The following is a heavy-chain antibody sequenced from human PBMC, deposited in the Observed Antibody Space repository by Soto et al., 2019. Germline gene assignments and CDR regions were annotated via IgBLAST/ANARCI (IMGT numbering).Heavy chain of an antibody. CDR2: VYNSGST. CDR3: ARYRREAVAGYTLDN. V-gene: IGHV4-59*01. CDR1: GGSISSNY. D-gene: IGHD6-13*01. J-gene: IGHJ4*02. Sequence: SETLSLTCTVSGGSISSNYWTWIRQPPGKGLEWIGYVYNSGSTNYNPSLRSRVTISEDTSKSQFSLKVNSMTAADTAVYYCARYRREAVAGYTLDNWGQGILVTVSS.